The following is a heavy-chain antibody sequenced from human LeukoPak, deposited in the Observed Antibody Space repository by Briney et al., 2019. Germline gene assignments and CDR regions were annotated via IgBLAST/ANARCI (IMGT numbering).Heavy chain of an antibody. CDR1: GFTFSSYW. CDR3: ARLQWLVYDYFDY. Sequence: PGGSLRLSCAASGFTFSSYWMSWVRQAPGKGLEWVANIKRDGSEKYYVDSVKGRFTISRDNAKNSLYLRMNSLRAEDTAVYYCARLQWLVYDYFDYWGQGTLVTVSS. J-gene: IGHJ4*02. D-gene: IGHD6-19*01. V-gene: IGHV3-7*01. CDR2: IKRDGSEK.